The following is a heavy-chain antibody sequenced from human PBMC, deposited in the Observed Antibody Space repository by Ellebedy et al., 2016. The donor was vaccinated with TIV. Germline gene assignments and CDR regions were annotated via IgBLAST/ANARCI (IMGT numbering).Heavy chain of an antibody. D-gene: IGHD2-15*01. CDR2: IVPSDSYT. J-gene: IGHJ4*02. CDR1: GYSFTSYW. CDR3: ARPYCSGGSCYYDY. V-gene: IGHV5-10-1*01. Sequence: GGSLRLSCKGSGYSFTSYWISWVRQMPERGLEWMGTIVPSDSYTNYSPSFQGHVTISADKSISTAYLQWSSLKASDSAMYYCARPYCSGGSCYYDYWGQGTLVTVSS.